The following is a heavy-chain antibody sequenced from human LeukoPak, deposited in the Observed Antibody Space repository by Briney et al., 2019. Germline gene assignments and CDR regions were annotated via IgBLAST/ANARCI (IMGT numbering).Heavy chain of an antibody. CDR1: GGSISSGDYY. D-gene: IGHD3-9*01. J-gene: IGHJ4*02. CDR2: IYYSGST. V-gene: IGHV4-30-4*08. Sequence: SETLSLTCTVSGGSISSGDYYWSWIRQPPGKGLEGIGYIYYSGSTYYNPSLKSRVTISVDTTKNQFSLKLSSVSAAYTAVYYCARASILTGYAKWGQGTLITVSS. CDR3: ARASILTGYAK.